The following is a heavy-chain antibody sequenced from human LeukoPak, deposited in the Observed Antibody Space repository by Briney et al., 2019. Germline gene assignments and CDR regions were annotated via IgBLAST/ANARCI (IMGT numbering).Heavy chain of an antibody. V-gene: IGHV1-2*02. D-gene: IGHD3-10*01. Sequence: GASVKVSCKASGYTFTGYYMHWVRQAPGQGLEWMGWINPNSGGTNYAQKFQGRVTMSRDTSISTANMELSRLRSDDTAVYYCARSFYYGSGSTFDYWGQGTLVTVSS. CDR1: GYTFTGYY. CDR3: ARSFYYGSGSTFDY. J-gene: IGHJ4*02. CDR2: INPNSGGT.